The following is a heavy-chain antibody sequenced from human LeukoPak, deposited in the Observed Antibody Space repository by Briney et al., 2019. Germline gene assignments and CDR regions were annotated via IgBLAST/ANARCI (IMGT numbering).Heavy chain of an antibody. V-gene: IGHV3-53*01. D-gene: IGHD6-13*01. CDR2: IYSGGST. J-gene: IGHJ4*02. CDR3: AAYSSSW. Sequence: GGSLSPSCAASGFTVSSNYMSWVRQAPGKGLEWVSVIYSGGSTYYADSVKGRFTISRDISKNTLYLQMNSLRAEDTAVYYCAAYSSSWRGQGTLVTVSS. CDR1: GFTVSSNY.